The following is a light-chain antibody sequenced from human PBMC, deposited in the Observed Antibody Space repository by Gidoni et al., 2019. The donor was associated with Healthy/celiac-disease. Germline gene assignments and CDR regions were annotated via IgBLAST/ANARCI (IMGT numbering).Light chain of an antibody. V-gene: IGKV1-8*01. CDR1: QGISSY. CDR3: QQYYSYPLT. J-gene: IGKJ4*01. CDR2: AAS. Sequence: AIRMTQSPSSFSASTGGRVTITRRASQGISSYLAWYQQKPGKAPKLLIYAASTWQSGVPSRFSGSGSGTDFTLTISCLQSEDFATYYCQQYYSYPLTFGGGTKVEIK.